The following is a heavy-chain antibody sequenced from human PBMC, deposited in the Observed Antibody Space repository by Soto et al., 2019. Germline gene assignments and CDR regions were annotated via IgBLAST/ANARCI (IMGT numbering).Heavy chain of an antibody. J-gene: IGHJ3*02. V-gene: IGHV1-58*02. CDR2: IVVGSGNT. D-gene: IGHD3-10*01. CDR3: AAEGVTMVRGVISDAFDI. CDR1: GFTFTISA. Sequence: GASVKVSCKASGFTFTISAMHWVRQARGQRLEWIGWIVVGSGNTNYAQKFQERVTITRDMSTSTAYMELSSLRSEDTAVYYCAAEGVTMVRGVISDAFDIWGQGTMVTVSS.